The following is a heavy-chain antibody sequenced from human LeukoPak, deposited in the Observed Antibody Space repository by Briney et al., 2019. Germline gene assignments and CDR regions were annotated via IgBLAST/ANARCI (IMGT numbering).Heavy chain of an antibody. Sequence: GGSLRLSCAASGFTFSSYGMHWVRQAPGKGLEWVAVISYDGSNKYYADSVKGRFTISRDNVKNSLFLQMNSLRAEDTAIYYCVRGGSHWGSNWFDPWGQGTLVTVSS. CDR2: ISYDGSNK. J-gene: IGHJ5*02. D-gene: IGHD1-26*01. CDR1: GFTFSSYG. CDR3: VRGGSHWGSNWFDP. V-gene: IGHV3-30*03.